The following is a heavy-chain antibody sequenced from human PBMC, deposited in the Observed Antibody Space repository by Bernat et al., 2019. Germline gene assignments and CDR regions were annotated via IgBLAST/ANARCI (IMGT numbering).Heavy chain of an antibody. J-gene: IGHJ5*02. Sequence: EVQLVESGGGVVEPGGSLRLSCAASGFSFSNAYMNWVRQAPGKGLEWVGRIKSKTDGGTTNYTTPGKGRFTISRTTTKTTLYLKMGSLKAEATAVYSCTTGRGSWGQGTLVTVSS. D-gene: IGHD5-24*01. CDR2: IKSKTDGGTT. V-gene: IGHV3-15*07. CDR3: TTGRGS. CDR1: GFSFSNAY.